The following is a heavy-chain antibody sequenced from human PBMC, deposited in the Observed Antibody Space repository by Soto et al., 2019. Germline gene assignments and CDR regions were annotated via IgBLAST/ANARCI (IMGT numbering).Heavy chain of an antibody. CDR2: IDHDGRST. CDR3: VRKAGASYMPAEYFQN. V-gene: IGHV3-74*01. Sequence: EVQLVESGGGLVQPGGSLRLSCAASGFSFSTYWMHWVRQGPGKGLVWVSRIDHDGRSTSYADSVKGRFTISRDNAKNTLSLQMNSLTVEDTGVYYCVRKAGASYMPAEYFQNWGQGTLVTVSS. D-gene: IGHD2-2*01. CDR1: GFSFSTYW. J-gene: IGHJ1*01.